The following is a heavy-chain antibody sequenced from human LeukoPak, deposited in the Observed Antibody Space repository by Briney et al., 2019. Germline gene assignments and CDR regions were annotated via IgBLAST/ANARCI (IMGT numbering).Heavy chain of an antibody. Sequence: SETLSLTCAVYGGSFSGYYWSWIRQPPGKGLEWIGEINHSGSTNYNPSLKSRVTISVDTSKNQFSLKLSSVTAADTAVYYCARVARRMDDAFDIWGQGTMVTVSS. V-gene: IGHV4-34*01. CDR3: ARVARRMDDAFDI. CDR1: GGSFSGYY. J-gene: IGHJ3*02. CDR2: INHSGST. D-gene: IGHD6-6*01.